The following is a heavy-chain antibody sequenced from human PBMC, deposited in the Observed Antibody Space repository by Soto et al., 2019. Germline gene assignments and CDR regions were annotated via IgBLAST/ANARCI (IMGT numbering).Heavy chain of an antibody. Sequence: EVQLVESGGGLVQPGRSLRLSCAASGFTFDDYAMHWVRQVPGEGLEWVSGISWNSAYIGHADSVKGRFTISRDNAKNSLYLQMDSLRVEDTAFYYCAKGVTDGDYYDRSGLVSAFDYWGQGAPVTVSS. CDR3: AKGVTDGDYYDRSGLVSAFDY. CDR1: GFTFDDYA. V-gene: IGHV3-9*01. CDR2: ISWNSAYI. D-gene: IGHD3-22*01. J-gene: IGHJ4*02.